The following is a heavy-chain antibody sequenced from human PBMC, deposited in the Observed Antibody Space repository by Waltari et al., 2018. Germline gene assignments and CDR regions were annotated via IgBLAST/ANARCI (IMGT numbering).Heavy chain of an antibody. J-gene: IGHJ4*02. Sequence: EVQLVQSGAEVKKPGESLKISCKGSGYSFTSSWLGWVRQMPGKGPEWVGIIYPGDSDTRYSPSFQGQVTISADKAISTAYLQWSSLKASDTAMYYCARPYYDSSGQWDYWGQGTLVTVSS. CDR3: ARPYYDSSGQWDY. D-gene: IGHD3-22*01. V-gene: IGHV5-51*01. CDR1: GYSFTSSW. CDR2: IYPGDSDT.